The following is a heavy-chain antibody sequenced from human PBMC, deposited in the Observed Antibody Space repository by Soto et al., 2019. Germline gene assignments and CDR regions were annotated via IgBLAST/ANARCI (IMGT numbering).Heavy chain of an antibody. CDR1: GGSISSGDYY. Sequence: SEALSLTCTVSGGSISSGDYYWSWIRQPPGKGLEWIGYIYYSGSTYYNPSLKSRVTISVDTSKNQFSLKLSSVTAADTAVYYCARGVKVQLLWLPHWFDPWGQGTLVTVSS. CDR3: ARGVKVQLLWLPHWFDP. CDR2: IYYSGST. J-gene: IGHJ5*02. D-gene: IGHD3-10*01. V-gene: IGHV4-30-4*01.